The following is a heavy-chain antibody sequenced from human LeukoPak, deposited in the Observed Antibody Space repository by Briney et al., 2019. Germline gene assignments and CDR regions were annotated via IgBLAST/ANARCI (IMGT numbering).Heavy chain of an antibody. CDR3: TRRYGRAYPFATDAFDI. Sequence: SQTLSLPFAISGDSVSSNSAAWNWIRQSPSRGLEWLGRTYFRSKWYTDYAESVKSRITINPDTSKNQFSLQLYTVTPEDTAVYYCTRRYGRAYPFATDAFDIWGRGTMVTVSS. J-gene: IGHJ3*02. CDR2: TYFRSKWYT. D-gene: IGHD3-10*02. CDR1: GDSVSSNSAA. V-gene: IGHV6-1*01.